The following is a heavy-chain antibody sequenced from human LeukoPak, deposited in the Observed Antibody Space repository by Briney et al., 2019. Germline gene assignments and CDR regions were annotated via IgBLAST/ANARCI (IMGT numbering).Heavy chain of an antibody. J-gene: IGHJ4*02. Sequence: GGSLRLSCAASGFTFSSYAMSWVRQAPGKGLEWVSAISGSGGSTFYADSVKGWFTISRDNSKNTLYLQMNSLRAEDTAVYYCAKDQSYAYDYWGQGTLVTVSS. CDR2: ISGSGGST. D-gene: IGHD3-16*01. V-gene: IGHV3-23*01. CDR3: AKDQSYAYDY. CDR1: GFTFSSYA.